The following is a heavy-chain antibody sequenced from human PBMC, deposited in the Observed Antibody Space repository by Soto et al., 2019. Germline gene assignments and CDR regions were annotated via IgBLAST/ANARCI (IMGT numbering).Heavy chain of an antibody. V-gene: IGHV3-33*01. D-gene: IGHD6-13*01. J-gene: IGHJ4*02. CDR2: IWYDGSNK. CDR3: ARDLYSGSWYYFDY. Sequence: QVQLVESGGGVVQPGRSLRLSCAASGFTFSSYGMHWVRQAPGKGLEWVAVIWYDGSNKYYADSVKGRFTISRDNSKDTLYLQMNSLRAEDTAVYYCARDLYSGSWYYFDYWGQGTLVTVSS. CDR1: GFTFSSYG.